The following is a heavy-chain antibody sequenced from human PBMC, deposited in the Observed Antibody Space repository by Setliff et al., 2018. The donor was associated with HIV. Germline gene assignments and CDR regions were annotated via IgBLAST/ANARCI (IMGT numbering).Heavy chain of an antibody. J-gene: IGHJ5*02. CDR3: AKRLYSSEAFDP. CDR2: IYPGDSDT. Sequence: PGESLKISCQGSGYTFTNYWIGWVRQMPGKGLEWMGIIYPGDSDTRYSPSFQGQVTISADESISTAYLQWSSLKASDTAMYYCAKRLYSSEAFDPWGQGTLVTVSS. D-gene: IGHD6-25*01. CDR1: GYTFTNYW. V-gene: IGHV5-51*01.